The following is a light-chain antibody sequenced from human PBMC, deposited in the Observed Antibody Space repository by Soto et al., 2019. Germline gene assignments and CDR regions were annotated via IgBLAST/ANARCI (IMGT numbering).Light chain of an antibody. CDR1: QSISSW. CDR2: DAS. J-gene: IGKJ1*01. CDR3: QQSTSYSST. Sequence: DIQMTQSPSTLSASVGDRVTITCRASQSISSWLAWYQQKPGKAPKLLIYDASSLESGVPSRFSGSGSGTEFTLTISSLQPDDFATYYCQQSTSYSSTFGQGTKVDIK. V-gene: IGKV1-5*01.